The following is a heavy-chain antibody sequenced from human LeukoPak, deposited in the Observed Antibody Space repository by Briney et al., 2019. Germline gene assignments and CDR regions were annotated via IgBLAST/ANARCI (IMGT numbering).Heavy chain of an antibody. Sequence: GRSLRLSCAASAFTVSSDYTTSVRQAPGKGLDWVSVVYSGGETYYAESVKGRFTVSRDNSKNTVYLQMNSLRAEDTAVYFCARGGIAARPSDSWGQGTLVTVSS. D-gene: IGHD6-6*01. CDR2: VYSGGET. CDR1: AFTVSSDY. J-gene: IGHJ4*02. V-gene: IGHV3-66*01. CDR3: ARGGIAARPSDS.